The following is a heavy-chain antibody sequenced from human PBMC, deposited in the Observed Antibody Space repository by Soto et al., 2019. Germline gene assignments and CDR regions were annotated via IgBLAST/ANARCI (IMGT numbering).Heavy chain of an antibody. D-gene: IGHD6-19*01. V-gene: IGHV1-3*01. Sequence: ASVKVSCKASGYTFTSYAMHWVRQAPGQRLEWMGWINAGNGNTKYSQKFQGRVTITRDTSASTAYMELSSLRSEDTAVYYCAREDGIAVAGTGTRFDYWGQGTLVTVSS. CDR2: INAGNGNT. CDR1: GYTFTSYA. J-gene: IGHJ4*02. CDR3: AREDGIAVAGTGTRFDY.